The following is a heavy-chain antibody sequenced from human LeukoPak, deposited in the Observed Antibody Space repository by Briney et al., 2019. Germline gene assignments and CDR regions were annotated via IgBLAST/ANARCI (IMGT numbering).Heavy chain of an antibody. Sequence: GGSLRLSCAPSGFTFSRHGMHWVRQAPGKGLEWVAIISNDGSRKYYAHSVEGRFTISRDNARNSLYLQMNNLRGEDTAIYYCARDAGNSGYGCDLWGQGTLVTVSS. CDR3: ARDAGNSGYGCDL. CDR1: GFTFSRHG. J-gene: IGHJ5*02. V-gene: IGHV3-30*03. D-gene: IGHD5-12*01. CDR2: ISNDGSRK.